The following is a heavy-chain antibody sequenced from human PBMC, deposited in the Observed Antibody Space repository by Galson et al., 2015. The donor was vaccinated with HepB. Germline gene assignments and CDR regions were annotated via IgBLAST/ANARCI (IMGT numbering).Heavy chain of an antibody. V-gene: IGHV1-2*06. CDR2: INPDSGGT. CDR1: GYTFTGYY. CDR3: ATRVFDAGYRSRWTTTYDVSDI. J-gene: IGHJ3*02. Sequence: SVKVSCKASGYTFTGYYIHWVRQAPGQGLEWMGRINPDSGGTNYAQKFQGRVTMTRDTSISTAYMELSRLRSDDTAVYYCATRVFDAGYRSRWTTTYDVSDIWGQGTMVTVSS. D-gene: IGHD6-13*01.